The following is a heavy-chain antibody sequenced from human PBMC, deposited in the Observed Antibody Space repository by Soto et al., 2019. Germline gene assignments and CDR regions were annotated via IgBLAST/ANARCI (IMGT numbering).Heavy chain of an antibody. V-gene: IGHV1-8*01. D-gene: IGHD2-2*01. J-gene: IGHJ4*02. CDR3: ARGGVFCSSTSCYHDY. CDR2: MNPNSGNT. Sequence: QVQLVQSGAEVKKPGASVKVSCKASGYTFTSYDINWVRQATGQGLEWMGWMNPNSGNTGYAQKFQGRVTMTRNTSMSTAYMELSSLRSEDTAVYYCARGGVFCSSTSCYHDYWGQGTLVTVSS. CDR1: GYTFTSYD.